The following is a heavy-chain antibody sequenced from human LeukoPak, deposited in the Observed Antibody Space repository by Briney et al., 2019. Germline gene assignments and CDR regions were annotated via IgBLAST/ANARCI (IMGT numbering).Heavy chain of an antibody. D-gene: IGHD3-22*01. CDR3: ARDDTSAYYYFDY. V-gene: IGHV3-33*08. CDR1: GFTFSSYS. CDR2: IWYDGSNK. J-gene: IGHJ4*02. Sequence: GGSLRLSCAASGFTFSSYSMHWVRQAPGRGLEWVALIWYDGSNKYYADSVKGRSTISRDNSKNTLYLQMNSLRAEATAVYYCARDDTSAYYYFDYWGQGTLVTVSS.